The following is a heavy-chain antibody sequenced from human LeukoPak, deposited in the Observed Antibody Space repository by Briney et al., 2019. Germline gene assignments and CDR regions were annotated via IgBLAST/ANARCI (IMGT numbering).Heavy chain of an antibody. D-gene: IGHD1-26*01. J-gene: IGHJ4*02. V-gene: IGHV4-4*07. CDR2: MYSSVSP. CDR3: ARENTGSYREFDS. CDR1: GVSISSYY. Sequence: SETLSLTCTVSGVSISSYYWSWIRRPAGKGVKGSGRMYSSVSPNSHPSLTSLVTMSVDSCTNQFSLKLSSVTAPDTAVFYCARENTGSYREFDSWGQGTLVTVSS.